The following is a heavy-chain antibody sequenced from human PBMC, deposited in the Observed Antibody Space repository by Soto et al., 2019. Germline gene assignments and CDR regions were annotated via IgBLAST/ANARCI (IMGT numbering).Heavy chain of an antibody. D-gene: IGHD6-6*01. J-gene: IGHJ4*02. Sequence: TGGSLRLSCAASGFTFSSYSMNWVRQAPGKGLEWVSSISSSSSYIYYADSVKGRFTISRDNAKNSLYLQMNSLRAEDTAVYYCATFSIAARDYWGQGTLVTVSS. V-gene: IGHV3-21*01. CDR3: ATFSIAARDY. CDR1: GFTFSSYS. CDR2: ISSSSSYI.